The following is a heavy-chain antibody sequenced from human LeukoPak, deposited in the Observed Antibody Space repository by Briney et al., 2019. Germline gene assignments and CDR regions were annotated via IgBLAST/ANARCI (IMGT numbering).Heavy chain of an antibody. CDR2: IYGGGSA. CDR3: ARLEGYYYQYIHI. J-gene: IGHJ6*03. Sequence: PSETLSLTCFVSGGSISTHHWAWIRQPAGKGLEWIGRIYGGGSANYNPSLKSRVTMSVDKSKKQVSLKLSSVTAADTAVYYCARLEGYYYQYIHIWGKGPRSPSP. V-gene: IGHV4-4*07. CDR1: GGSISTHH.